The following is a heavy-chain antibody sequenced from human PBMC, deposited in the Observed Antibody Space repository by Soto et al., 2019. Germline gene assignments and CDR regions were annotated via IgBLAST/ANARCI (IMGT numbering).Heavy chain of an antibody. CDR1: GFTFTSSA. D-gene: IGHD1-26*01. Sequence: VASVKVSCKASGFTFTSSAVQWVRQARGQRLEWIGWIVVGSGNTNYAQKFQERVTITRDMSTSTAYMELSSLRSEDTAVYYCAAVGGSYYPRAFDIWGQGTMVSVSS. CDR2: IVVGSGNT. CDR3: AAVGGSYYPRAFDI. V-gene: IGHV1-58*01. J-gene: IGHJ3*02.